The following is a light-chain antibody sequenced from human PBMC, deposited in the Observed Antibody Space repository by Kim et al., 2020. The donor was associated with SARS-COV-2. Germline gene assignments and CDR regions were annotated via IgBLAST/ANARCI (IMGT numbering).Light chain of an antibody. J-gene: IGKJ2*01. V-gene: IGKV1-5*03. CDR2: KAS. Sequence: SASVGDRLTITCRASQSISSWLAWYQQKPGKAPKLLIYKASSLESGVPSRFSGSGSGTEFTLTISSLQPDDFATYYCQQYNSYSYTFGQGTKREI. CDR1: QSISSW. CDR3: QQYNSYSYT.